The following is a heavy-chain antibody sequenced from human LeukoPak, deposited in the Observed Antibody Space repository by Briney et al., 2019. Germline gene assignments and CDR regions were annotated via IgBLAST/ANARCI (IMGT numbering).Heavy chain of an antibody. CDR3: ARRAFHYYGSGSYYTSWFDP. CDR1: GGSFSGYY. Sequence: PSETLSLTCAVYGGSFSGYYWSWIRQPPGKGLEWIGEINHSGSTNYNPSLKSRVTISVDTSKNQFSLKLSSVTAADTAVYYCARRAFHYYGSGSYYTSWFDPWGQGTLVTVSS. CDR2: INHSGST. J-gene: IGHJ5*02. D-gene: IGHD3-10*01. V-gene: IGHV4-34*01.